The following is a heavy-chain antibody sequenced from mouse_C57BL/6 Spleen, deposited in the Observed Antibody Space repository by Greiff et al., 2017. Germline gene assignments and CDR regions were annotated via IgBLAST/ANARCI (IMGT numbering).Heavy chain of an antibody. CDR2: INYDGSST. V-gene: IGHV5-16*01. J-gene: IGHJ2*01. Sequence: EVKLMEPEGGLVQPGSSMKLSCTASGFTFSDYYMAWVRQVPEKGLEWVANINYDGSSTYYLDSLKSRFIISRDNAKNILYLHMSSLKSEDTATYYCAGDGDGRSYDGYYFDYWGQGTTLTVSS. CDR1: GFTFSDYY. D-gene: IGHD1-1*01. CDR3: AGDGDGRSYDGYYFDY.